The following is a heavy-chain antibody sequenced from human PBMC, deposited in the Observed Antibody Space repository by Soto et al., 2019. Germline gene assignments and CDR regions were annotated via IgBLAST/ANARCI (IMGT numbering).Heavy chain of an antibody. V-gene: IGHV2-5*02. Sequence: QITLKESGPTLVKPTQTLTLTCTFSGFSLSTSGVGVAWIRQPPGKALEWLALLYWDDDKRYRPSLETRLTVTKDTSKNQVVLSRTNMDSVDTATYYCAYLPCSGGSCYWFSYSGMDVWGQGTTVTVSS. CDR1: GFSLSTSGVG. CDR3: AYLPCSGGSCYWFSYSGMDV. J-gene: IGHJ6*02. D-gene: IGHD2-15*01. CDR2: LYWDDDK.